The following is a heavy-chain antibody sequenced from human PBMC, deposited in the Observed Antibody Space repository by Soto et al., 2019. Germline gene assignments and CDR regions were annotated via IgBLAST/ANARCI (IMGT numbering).Heavy chain of an antibody. J-gene: IGHJ6*02. D-gene: IGHD2-15*01. CDR2: IYYSGST. V-gene: IGHV4-30-4*01. CDR1: GESISSGDHY. CDR3: ARDAGYCNSVSCYPYNMDV. Sequence: SETLSLTCTVSGESISSGDHYWSWVRQSPGEGLEWIGFIYYSGSTYYNPSLKSRVSMSVDTSNNQFSLKLNSVTAADTAVYYCARDAGYCNSVSCYPYNMDVWGQGTTVTVPS.